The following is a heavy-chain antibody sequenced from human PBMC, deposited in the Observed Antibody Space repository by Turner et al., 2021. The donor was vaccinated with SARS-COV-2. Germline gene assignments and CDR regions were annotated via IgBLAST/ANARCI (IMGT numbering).Heavy chain of an antibody. Sequence: QLQLQESGPGLVKPSETLSLTCTVSGGSISSSRYYWGWIRQPPGKGLEWIGSMYYSGSTYYNSSLKSRVTISVDTSKNQFSLKMSSVTAADTAVYYCARRSWKLTEWYFDLWGRGTLVTVSS. CDR1: GGSISSSRYY. V-gene: IGHV4-39*01. CDR2: MYYSGST. CDR3: ARRSWKLTEWYFDL. J-gene: IGHJ2*01. D-gene: IGHD1-1*01.